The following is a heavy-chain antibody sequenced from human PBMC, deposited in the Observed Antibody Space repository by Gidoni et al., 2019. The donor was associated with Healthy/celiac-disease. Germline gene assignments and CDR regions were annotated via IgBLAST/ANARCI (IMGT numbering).Heavy chain of an antibody. D-gene: IGHD3-22*01. J-gene: IGHJ4*02. CDR3: ARDNRSGYFDY. Sequence: QVQLVESGGGVVQPGRSLRLSCAASGFTFSSYGMHWVRQATGKGLEWVAVIWYDGSNKYYADSVKGRFTISRDNSKNTLYLQMNSLRAEDTAVYYCARDNRSGYFDYWGQGTLVTVSS. V-gene: IGHV3-33*01. CDR1: GFTFSSYG. CDR2: IWYDGSNK.